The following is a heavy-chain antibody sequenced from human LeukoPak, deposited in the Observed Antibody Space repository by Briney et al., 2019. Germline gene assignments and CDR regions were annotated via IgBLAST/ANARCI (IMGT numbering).Heavy chain of an antibody. CDR2: IYTSGST. J-gene: IGHJ2*01. CDR3: ARTVVVAAPAVWYLDL. D-gene: IGHD2-15*01. V-gene: IGHV4-4*07. Sequence: PSETLSLTCTVSGGSISSYYWSWIRHPAGKGLVYIVGIYTSGSTNYNPSLTRRFTLSVDTSKNPFSLKLSSVTAAGTAVYYCARTVVVAAPAVWYLDLWGRGTLVTVSS. CDR1: GGSISSYY.